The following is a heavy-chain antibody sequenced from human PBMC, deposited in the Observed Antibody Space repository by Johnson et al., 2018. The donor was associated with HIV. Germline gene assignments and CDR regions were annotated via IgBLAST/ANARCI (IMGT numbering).Heavy chain of an antibody. CDR3: AKAPSMGADGFDI. J-gene: IGHJ3*02. D-gene: IGHD3-16*01. V-gene: IGHV3-13*01. CDR2: IGTAGDT. CDR1: GFTFSSYD. Sequence: VQLVESGGGLVQPGGSLRLSCAASGFTFSSYDMHWVRQATGKGLEWVSAIGTAGDTYYPGSVKGRFTISRENAKNSLYLQLNSLRTEDTALYYCAKAPSMGADGFDIWGQGTMVTVS.